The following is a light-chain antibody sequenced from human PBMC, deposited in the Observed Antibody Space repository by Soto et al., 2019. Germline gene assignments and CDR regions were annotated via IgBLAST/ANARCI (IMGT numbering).Light chain of an antibody. CDR1: SSDVGGYNY. J-gene: IGLJ1*01. V-gene: IGLV2-14*01. CDR3: SSYTSSSTYV. CDR2: DVT. Sequence: QSVLTQPASVSGAPGQSIPISCTGTSSDVGGYNYVSWYQQHPGKAPKLMIYDVTNRPSGVSYRFSGSKSGNTASLTISGLQAEDEAHYYCSSYTSSSTYVFGPVTKVTVL.